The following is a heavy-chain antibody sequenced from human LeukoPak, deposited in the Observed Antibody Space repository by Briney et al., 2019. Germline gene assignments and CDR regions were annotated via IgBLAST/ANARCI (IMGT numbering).Heavy chain of an antibody. CDR2: ISSSGSTI. J-gene: IGHJ4*02. D-gene: IGHD3-10*01. CDR3: ARDFPPLWFGEPDDY. Sequence: GGSLRLSCAASGFTFSSYAMSWVRQAPGKGLEWVSAISSSGSTIYYADSVKGRFTISRDNAKNSLYLQMNSLRAEDTAVYYCARDFPPLWFGEPDDYWGQGTLVTVSS. V-gene: IGHV3-21*04. CDR1: GFTFSSYA.